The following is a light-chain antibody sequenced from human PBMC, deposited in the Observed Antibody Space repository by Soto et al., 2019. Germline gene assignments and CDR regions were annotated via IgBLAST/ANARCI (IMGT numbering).Light chain of an antibody. CDR1: SSNIGSNT. CDR3: AAWDDSLNGLV. J-gene: IGLJ2*01. CDR2: SNN. Sequence: QLLLTQPPSASGTPGQRVTISCSGSSSNIGSNTVNWYQQLPGTAPKLLIYSNNQRPSGVPDRFSGSKSGTSASLAISGLQSEDEADYYCAAWDDSLNGLVFGGGTKVTVL. V-gene: IGLV1-44*01.